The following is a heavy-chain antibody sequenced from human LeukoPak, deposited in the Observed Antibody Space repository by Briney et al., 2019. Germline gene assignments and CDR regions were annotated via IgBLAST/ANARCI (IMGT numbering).Heavy chain of an antibody. Sequence: SETLSLTCTVSGGSISSYYWSWIRQPPGKGLEWIGYIYDSGSTNYNPSLKSRVTISVDTSKNQLSLKLSSVTAADTAVYYCARHVGRGFDYWGQGTLVTVSS. J-gene: IGHJ4*02. CDR1: GGSISSYY. D-gene: IGHD3-10*01. V-gene: IGHV4-59*08. CDR3: ARHVGRGFDY. CDR2: IYDSGST.